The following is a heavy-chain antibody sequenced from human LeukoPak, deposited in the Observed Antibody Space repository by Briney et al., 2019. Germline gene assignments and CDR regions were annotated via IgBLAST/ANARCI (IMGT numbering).Heavy chain of an antibody. V-gene: IGHV3-23*01. J-gene: IGHJ3*02. CDR3: AREEYYYGSGSYAFDI. CDR2: ISGGGSGGST. D-gene: IGHD3-10*01. CDR1: GFTFSSYA. Sequence: GGSLRLSCAASGFTFSSYAMSWVRQAPGEGLEWVSVISGGGSGGSTYYADSVKGRFTISRDNSKNTLYLQMNSLRAEDTAVYYCAREEYYYGSGSYAFDIWGQGTMVTVSS.